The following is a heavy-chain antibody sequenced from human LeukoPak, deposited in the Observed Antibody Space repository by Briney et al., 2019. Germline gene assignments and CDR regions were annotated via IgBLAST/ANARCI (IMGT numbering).Heavy chain of an antibody. CDR2: IIPIFGTA. V-gene: IGHV1-69*13. Sequence: SVKVSCKASGGTFSSYAISWVRQAPGQGLEWMGGIIPIFGTANYAQKFQGRVTITADESTSTAYMELSSLRSEDTAVYYCARVLGYCSSTSCYGWFDPWGQGTLVTVS. J-gene: IGHJ5*02. CDR3: ARVLGYCSSTSCYGWFDP. CDR1: GGTFSSYA. D-gene: IGHD2-2*01.